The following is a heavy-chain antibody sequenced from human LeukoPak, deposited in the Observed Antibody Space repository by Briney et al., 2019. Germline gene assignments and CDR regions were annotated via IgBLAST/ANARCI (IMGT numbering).Heavy chain of an antibody. CDR3: ARDQEKSNDFWSRLKSYYYYYGMDV. CDR1: GYTFTGYY. Sequence: ASAKVSCKASGYTFTGYYMHWVRQAPGQGLEWMGRINPNSGGTNYAQKFQGRVTMTRDTSISTAYMELSRLRSDDTAVYYCARDQEKSNDFWSRLKSYYYYYGMDVWGQGTTVTVSS. V-gene: IGHV1-2*06. CDR2: INPNSGGT. D-gene: IGHD3-3*01. J-gene: IGHJ6*02.